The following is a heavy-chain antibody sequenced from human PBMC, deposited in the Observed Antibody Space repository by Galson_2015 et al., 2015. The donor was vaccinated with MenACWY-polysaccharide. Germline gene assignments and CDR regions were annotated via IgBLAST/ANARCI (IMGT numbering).Heavy chain of an antibody. CDR2: ISSSGRTI. Sequence: SLRLSCAVSGFTFTDYYMSWIRQAPGKGLEWVSYISSSGRTIYYADSVKGRFTLSRDNAKNSLYLQMNSLRAEDTAVYYCAREAVVGAFDIWGQVTMVTVSS. CDR1: GFTFTDYY. J-gene: IGHJ3*02. D-gene: IGHD4-23*01. V-gene: IGHV3-11*01. CDR3: AREAVVGAFDI.